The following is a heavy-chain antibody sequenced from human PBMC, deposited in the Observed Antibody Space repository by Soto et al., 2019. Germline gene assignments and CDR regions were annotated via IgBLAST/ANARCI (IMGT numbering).Heavy chain of an antibody. CDR1: GFSLSTSGVS. CDR2: IYWDDDK. CDR3: AHSGRALSPFDS. D-gene: IGHD2-15*01. Sequence: QITLKESGPTPVKPTQTLRLTCTSSGFSLSTSGVSVGWIRQPPGKALEWLALIYWDDDKRYSPSLKSRLTITKDTSKNQVVLTMTNMHPVDTATYYCAHSGRALSPFDSWGQGTLVTVSS. V-gene: IGHV2-5*02. J-gene: IGHJ4*02.